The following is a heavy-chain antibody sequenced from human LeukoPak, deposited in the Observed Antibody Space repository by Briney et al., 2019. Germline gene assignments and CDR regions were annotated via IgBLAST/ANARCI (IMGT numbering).Heavy chain of an antibody. CDR2: ISYDGSNK. V-gene: IGHV3-30*18. J-gene: IGHJ4*02. Sequence: PGGSLRLSCAASGFTFGSYGMHWVRQAPGKGLEWVAVISYDGSNKYYADSVKGRFTISRDNSKNTLFLQMSSLRTEDTAVYHCAKGVGSWYYFDNWGQGTLVTVSS. CDR1: GFTFGSYG. D-gene: IGHD6-13*01. CDR3: AKGVGSWYYFDN.